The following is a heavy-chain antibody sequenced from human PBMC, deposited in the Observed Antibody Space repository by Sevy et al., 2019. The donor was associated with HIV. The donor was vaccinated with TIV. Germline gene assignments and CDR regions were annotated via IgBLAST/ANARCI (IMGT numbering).Heavy chain of an antibody. Sequence: GGSLRLSCAASGFTFSSYAMSWVRQAPGKGLEWVSAISGSGGSTYYADSVKGRFTISRDNSKNKVYLHMNSLRAEDMAVYYCEKAGVLWFGESPYYGMDVWGQGTTVTVSS. CDR1: GFTFSSYA. D-gene: IGHD3-10*01. J-gene: IGHJ6*02. V-gene: IGHV3-23*01. CDR2: ISGSGGST. CDR3: EKAGVLWFGESPYYGMDV.